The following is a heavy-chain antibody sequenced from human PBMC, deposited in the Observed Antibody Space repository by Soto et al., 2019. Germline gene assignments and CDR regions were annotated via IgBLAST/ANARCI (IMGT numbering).Heavy chain of an antibody. CDR1: GYTFRNYD. CDR3: LRGRRANFAP. Sequence: QVQLVQSGAEVKKPGASVRVSCKSSGYTFRNYDINWVRQATGQGLEWMGWMNPNSGNTGYAQKFQSRPSMTRDTSITTGYMALSSLTSEDTAVYYCLRGRRANFAPWGQGTQVTVSS. D-gene: IGHD6-25*01. V-gene: IGHV1-8*01. J-gene: IGHJ5*02. CDR2: MNPNSGNT.